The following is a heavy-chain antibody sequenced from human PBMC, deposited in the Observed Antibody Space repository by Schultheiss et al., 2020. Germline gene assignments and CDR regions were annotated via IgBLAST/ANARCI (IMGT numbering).Heavy chain of an antibody. J-gene: IGHJ6*04. D-gene: IGHD3-3*01. CDR2: ISHDGSNK. Sequence: WGSLRLSCAASGFTFSSYAMSWVRQHPGKGLEWVAVISHDGSNKYYADSVKGRFTISRDNSKNTLYLQMNSLRAEDTAVYYCARHDFWSGYYPYYYYYGMDVCGKGTTVTVSS. CDR1: GFTFSSYA. V-gene: IGHV3-30*03. CDR3: ARHDFWSGYYPYYYYYGMDV.